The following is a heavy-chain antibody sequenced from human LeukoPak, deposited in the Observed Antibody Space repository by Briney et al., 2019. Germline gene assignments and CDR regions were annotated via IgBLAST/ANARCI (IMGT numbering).Heavy chain of an antibody. J-gene: IGHJ6*03. CDR2: IYTSGST. CDR3: ARVSSGSPAYYYYMDV. Sequence: SETLSLTCTVSGGSISSYYWSWIRQPAGKGLEWIGRIYTSGSTNYNPSLKSRVTMSVDTSKNQFSLKLSSATAADTAVYYCARVSSGSPAYYYYMDVWGKGTTVTVSS. D-gene: IGHD3-22*01. V-gene: IGHV4-4*07. CDR1: GGSISSYY.